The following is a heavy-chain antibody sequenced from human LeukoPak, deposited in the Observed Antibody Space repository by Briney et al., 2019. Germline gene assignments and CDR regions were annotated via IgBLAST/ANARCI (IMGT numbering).Heavy chain of an antibody. D-gene: IGHD5-18*01. CDR2: INPNSGGT. CDR1: GYTFTGYY. V-gene: IGHV1-2*02. J-gene: IGHJ6*03. CDR3: ARVGIRGYYYMDV. Sequence: ASVKVSCKASGYTFTGYYMHWVRQAPGQGLEWMGWINPNSGGTNYAQKFQGRVTMTGDTSISTAYMELSRLRSDDTAVYYCARVGIRGYYYMDVWGKGTTVTISS.